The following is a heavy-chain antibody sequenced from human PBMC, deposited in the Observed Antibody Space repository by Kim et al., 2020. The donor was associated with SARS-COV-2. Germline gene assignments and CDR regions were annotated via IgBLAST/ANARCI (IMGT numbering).Heavy chain of an antibody. J-gene: IGHJ4*02. D-gene: IGHD4-4*01. V-gene: IGHV3-11*05. CDR3: ARDDDDSHLRYYFDL. Sequence: AGSVKGRVTVSRDNYKNTLYLEMNSLRAEDTAVYYCARDDDDSHLRYYFDLWGQGTQLTVSS.